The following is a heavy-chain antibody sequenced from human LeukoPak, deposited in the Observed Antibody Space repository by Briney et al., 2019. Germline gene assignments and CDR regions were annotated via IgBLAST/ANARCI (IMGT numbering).Heavy chain of an antibody. V-gene: IGHV4-61*02. D-gene: IGHD3-3*01. CDR3: ARDNSLEWLFYARDPYNWFDP. J-gene: IGHJ5*02. CDR2: IYTSGST. CDR1: GGSISSGSYY. Sequence: SETLSLTCTVSGGSISSGSYYWSWIRQPAGKGLEWIGRIYTSGSTNYNPSLKSRVTISVDTSKNQFSLKLSSVTAADTAVYYCARDNSLEWLFYARDPYNWFDPWGQGTLVTVSS.